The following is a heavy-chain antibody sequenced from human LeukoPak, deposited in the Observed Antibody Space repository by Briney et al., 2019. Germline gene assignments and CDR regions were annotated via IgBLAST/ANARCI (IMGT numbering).Heavy chain of an antibody. CDR2: ISAYNGNT. V-gene: IGHV1-18*01. CDR3: AVDSSSWLDY. CDR1: GGTFSSYA. J-gene: IGHJ4*02. Sequence: ASVKVSCKASGGTFSSYAISWVRQAPGQGLEWMGWISAYNGNTNYAQKLQGRVTMTTDTSTSTAYMELRSLRSDDTAVYYCAVDSSSWLDYWGQGTLVTVSS. D-gene: IGHD6-13*01.